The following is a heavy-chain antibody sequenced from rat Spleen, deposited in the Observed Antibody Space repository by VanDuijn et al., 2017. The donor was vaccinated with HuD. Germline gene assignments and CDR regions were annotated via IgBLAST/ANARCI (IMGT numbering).Heavy chain of an antibody. J-gene: IGHJ2*01. CDR1: GFTFSHFY. V-gene: IGHV5-25*01. CDR2: ISLGGGNT. CDR3: ARHEMRYFDY. Sequence: EVQLVESGGGVVQPGRSMRLSCAASGFTFSHFYMAWVRQTPTKGLEWVASISLGGGNTYSRDSVRGRFTISRDNAKSTLYLQMDSLRSEDTATYYCARHEMRYFDYWGQGVMVTVSS.